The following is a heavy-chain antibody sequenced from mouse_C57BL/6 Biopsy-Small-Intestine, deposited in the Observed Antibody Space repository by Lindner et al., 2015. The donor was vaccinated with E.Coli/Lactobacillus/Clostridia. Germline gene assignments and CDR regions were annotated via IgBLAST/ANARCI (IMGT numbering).Heavy chain of an antibody. V-gene: IGHV1-18*01. Sequence: SVKVSCKVSGYTLTELSMHWVRQAPGKGLEWMGGFDPEDGETIYAQKFQGRVTMTEDTSTDTAYMEMSSLRSEDTAVYYCATDRPTYYYDSSGYYYGYWGQGTLVTVSS. CDR1: GYTLTELS. J-gene: IGHJ4*01. D-gene: IGHD1-1*02. CDR3: ATDRPTYYYDSSGYYYGY. CDR2: FDPEDGET.